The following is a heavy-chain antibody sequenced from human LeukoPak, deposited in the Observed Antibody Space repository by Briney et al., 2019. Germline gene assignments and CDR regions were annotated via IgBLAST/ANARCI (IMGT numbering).Heavy chain of an antibody. J-gene: IGHJ4*02. CDR3: AKEVTSLDD. D-gene: IGHD2-21*02. Sequence: QTGRSLRLSCAASGFTFSSYGMHWVRQAPGKGLEWVALISYDGSNQYYADSVKGRFTVSRDNSKNTLSMQMKGLRVEDTAVYYCAKEVTSLDDWGQGALVTVSS. CDR1: GFTFSSYG. V-gene: IGHV3-30*18. CDR2: ISYDGSNQ.